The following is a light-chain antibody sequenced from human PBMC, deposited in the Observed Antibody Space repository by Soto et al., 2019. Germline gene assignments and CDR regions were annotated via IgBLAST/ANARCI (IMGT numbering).Light chain of an antibody. J-gene: IGLJ1*01. CDR3: SSYAGNNNYV. V-gene: IGLV2-8*01. CDR1: SSDVGIYNY. Sequence: QSALTQPASVSGSPGQSITISCTGTSSDVGIYNYVSWYQQHPGKAPKLMIYEVTKRPSGVPDRFSGSKSGNTASLTVSGLQADDEADYYCSSYAGNNNYVFGTGTKVTVL. CDR2: EVT.